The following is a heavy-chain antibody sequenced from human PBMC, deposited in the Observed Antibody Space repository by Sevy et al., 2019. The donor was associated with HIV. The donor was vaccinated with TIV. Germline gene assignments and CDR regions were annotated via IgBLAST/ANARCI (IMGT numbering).Heavy chain of an antibody. CDR1: GFSISNNFY. Sequence: SETLSLTCDVSGFSISNNFYWGWIRQPPGKGLEWIGSIYHSGTTYYSPSLNSRVTISVDMSNNQFALRLTSVTAADTAVYYCARAGRPETNYFCMDVWGKGTTVTVSS. CDR3: ARAGRPETNYFCMDV. V-gene: IGHV4-38-2*01. D-gene: IGHD3-10*01. CDR2: IYHSGTT. J-gene: IGHJ6*03.